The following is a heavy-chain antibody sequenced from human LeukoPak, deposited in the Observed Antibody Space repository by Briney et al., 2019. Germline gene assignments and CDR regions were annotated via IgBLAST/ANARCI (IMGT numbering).Heavy chain of an antibody. J-gene: IGHJ4*02. CDR1: GYVFNSFG. V-gene: IGHV1-18*01. CDR2: VSAYKGYT. Sequence: ASVKVSCKTSGYVFNSFGITWLRQAPGQGLEWMGWVSAYKGYTSHAQKFQDRVIMTTDTSTTTAYMELRNLKSDDTSVYYCAREAVAFVAVANDRYFDFWGQGSLVIVSS. D-gene: IGHD6-19*01. CDR3: AREAVAFVAVANDRYFDF.